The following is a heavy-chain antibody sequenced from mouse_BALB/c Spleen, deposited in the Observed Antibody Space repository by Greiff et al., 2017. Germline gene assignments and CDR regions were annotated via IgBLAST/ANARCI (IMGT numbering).Heavy chain of an antibody. Sequence: QVQLQQSGAELMKPGASVKISCKASGYTFSSYWIYWVKQRPGHGLEWIGEILPGSGSTNYNEKFKGKATFTADTSSTTAYMQLSSLTSEDSAVYYCARGCSSYPWFAYWGQGTTLTVSS. V-gene: IGHV1-9*01. J-gene: IGHJ2*01. CDR1: GYTFSSYW. D-gene: IGHD1-1*01. CDR2: ILPGSGST. CDR3: ARGCSSYPWFAY.